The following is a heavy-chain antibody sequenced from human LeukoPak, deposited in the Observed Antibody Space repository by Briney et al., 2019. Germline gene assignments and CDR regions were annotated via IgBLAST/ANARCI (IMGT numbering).Heavy chain of an antibody. CDR2: ISGSGGST. V-gene: IGHV3-23*01. Sequence: GASLRLSCAASGFTFSSYAMSWVRQAPGKGLEWVSAISGSGGSTHYADSVKGRFTISRDNSKNTLYLQMNSLRAEDTAVYYCAKDRGALRFLEWLLLDYWGQGTLVTVSS. CDR3: AKDRGALRFLEWLLLDY. CDR1: GFTFSSYA. J-gene: IGHJ4*02. D-gene: IGHD3-3*01.